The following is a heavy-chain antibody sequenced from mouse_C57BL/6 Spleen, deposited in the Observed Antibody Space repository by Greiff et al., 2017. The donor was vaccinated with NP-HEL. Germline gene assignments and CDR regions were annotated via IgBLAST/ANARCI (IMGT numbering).Heavy chain of an antibody. J-gene: IGHJ3*01. CDR1: GFTFSDYY. D-gene: IGHD2-4*01. CDR3: ARRIYYDYGGFAY. V-gene: IGHV5-12*01. Sequence: EVKLVESGGGLVQPGGSLKLSCAASGFTFSDYYMHWVRQTPEQRLEWVAYISNGGGSTYYPDTVKGRFTISRDNAKNTLYLQMSRLKSEDTAMYYCARRIYYDYGGFAYWGQGTLVTVSA. CDR2: ISNGGGST.